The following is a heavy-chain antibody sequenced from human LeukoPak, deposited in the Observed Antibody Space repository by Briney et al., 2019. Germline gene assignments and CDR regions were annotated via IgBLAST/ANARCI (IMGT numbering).Heavy chain of an antibody. CDR3: ARVYASSGLAF. CDR2: IHDSRTT. D-gene: IGHD3-22*01. CDR1: GGSISAYY. Sequence: SETLSLTRTVSGGSISAYYWSWIRQPPGKGLEWIGYIHDSRTTSYNPSLKSRVTISADKSKNQFSLKLTYLTAADTAVYYCARVYASSGLAFWGQGILVIVSS. J-gene: IGHJ4*02. V-gene: IGHV4-59*01.